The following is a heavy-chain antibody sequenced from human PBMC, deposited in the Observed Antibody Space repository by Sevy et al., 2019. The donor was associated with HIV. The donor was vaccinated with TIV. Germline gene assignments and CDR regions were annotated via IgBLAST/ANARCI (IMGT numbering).Heavy chain of an antibody. D-gene: IGHD3-22*01. Sequence: GGSLRLSCAASGFTFSSYGMHWVRQAPGKGLEWVAVIWYDGSNKYYADSVKGRFTISRDNSKNTLYLQMNSLRAEDTAGYYCARVSGGYYPNDAFDIWGQGTMVTVSS. CDR3: ARVSGGYYPNDAFDI. V-gene: IGHV3-33*01. CDR1: GFTFSSYG. J-gene: IGHJ3*02. CDR2: IWYDGSNK.